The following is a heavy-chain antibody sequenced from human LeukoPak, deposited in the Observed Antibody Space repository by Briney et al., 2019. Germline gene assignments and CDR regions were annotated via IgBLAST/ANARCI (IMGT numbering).Heavy chain of an antibody. V-gene: IGHV4-59*01. D-gene: IGHD5-18*01. CDR2: IYYSGST. CDR3: ARVGYSYGTDWFDP. J-gene: IGHJ5*02. Sequence: SETLSLTCTVSGGSISSYYWSWIRQPPGKGLEWIGYIYYSGSTNYNPSLKSRVTISVDTSKNQFSLKLSSVTAADTAVYYCARVGYSYGTDWFDPWGQGTLVTVSS. CDR1: GGSISSYY.